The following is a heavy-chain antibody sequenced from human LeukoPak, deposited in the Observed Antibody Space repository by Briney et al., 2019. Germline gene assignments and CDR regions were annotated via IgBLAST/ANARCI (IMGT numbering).Heavy chain of an antibody. V-gene: IGHV4-59*01. D-gene: IGHD3-10*01. CDR1: GFSFRGYF. CDR3: ARVGSGSFDY. CDR2: IYYSGNT. J-gene: IGHJ4*02. Sequence: GSLRLSCAASGFSFRGYFMSWIRQPPGKGLEWIGYIYYSGNTNCNPSLKSRVTISIDTSKNQFSLKLSSVTAADTAVYYCARVGSGSFDYWGQGTLITVSS.